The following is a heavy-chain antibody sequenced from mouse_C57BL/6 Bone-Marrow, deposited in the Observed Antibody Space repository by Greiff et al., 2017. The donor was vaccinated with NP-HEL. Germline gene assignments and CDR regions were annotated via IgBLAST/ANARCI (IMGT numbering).Heavy chain of an antibody. CDR2: IYPGDGDT. CDR1: GYAFSSSW. V-gene: IGHV1-82*01. Sequence: QVQLQQSGPELVKPGASVKISCKASGYAFSSSWMNWVKQRPGKGLEWIGRIYPGDGDTNYNGKFKGKATLTADKSSSTAYMQLSSLTSEDSAVYFCARYRRQLRLGYFDYWGQGTTLTVSS. J-gene: IGHJ2*01. CDR3: ARYRRQLRLGYFDY. D-gene: IGHD3-2*02.